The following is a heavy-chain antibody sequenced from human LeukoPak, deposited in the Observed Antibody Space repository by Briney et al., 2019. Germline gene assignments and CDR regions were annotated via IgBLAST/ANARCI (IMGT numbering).Heavy chain of an antibody. CDR3: ARSISAPYAFDI. Sequence: PGGSLRLSCAASGFTFSTYWMHWVRQAPGKGLVCVSRINTEGSSTTYADSVKGRFSISRDNAKNTLYLQMNSLRAEDTAVYYCARSISAPYAFDIWGQGTMVTVSS. CDR1: GFTFSTYW. D-gene: IGHD3-3*01. J-gene: IGHJ3*02. CDR2: INTEGSST. V-gene: IGHV3-74*01.